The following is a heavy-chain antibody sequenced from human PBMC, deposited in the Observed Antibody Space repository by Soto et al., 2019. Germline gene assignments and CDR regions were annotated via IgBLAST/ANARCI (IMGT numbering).Heavy chain of an antibody. Sequence: QVQLQQWGAGLLKPSETLSLTCAVYGGSFSGYYWSWIRQPPGKGLEWIGEINHSGSTNYNPSLKSRVTISGDTSKSQRTLKLSSVSAAGTAGYYCARGLRFLEWLLLWGQGTLVTVSS. D-gene: IGHD3-3*01. J-gene: IGHJ4*02. CDR1: GGSFSGYY. CDR3: ARGLRFLEWLLL. CDR2: INHSGST. V-gene: IGHV4-34*01.